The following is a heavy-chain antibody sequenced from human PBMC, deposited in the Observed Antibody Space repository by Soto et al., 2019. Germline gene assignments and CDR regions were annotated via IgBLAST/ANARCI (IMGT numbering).Heavy chain of an antibody. Sequence: SETLSLTCTVSGGSISSYYWSWIRQPPGKGLEWIGYIYYSGSTNYNPSLKSRVTISVDTSKNQFSLKLSSVTAADTAVYYCASSPRYCSGGSCYALIDYWGQGTLVTVSS. J-gene: IGHJ4*02. CDR3: ASSPRYCSGGSCYALIDY. D-gene: IGHD2-15*01. CDR2: IYYSGST. CDR1: GGSISSYY. V-gene: IGHV4-59*01.